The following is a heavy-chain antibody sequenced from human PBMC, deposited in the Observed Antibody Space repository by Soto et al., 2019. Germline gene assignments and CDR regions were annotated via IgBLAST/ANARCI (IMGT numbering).Heavy chain of an antibody. CDR3: AKDSKGGSVYGGWLDP. J-gene: IGHJ5*02. D-gene: IGHD3-22*01. V-gene: IGHV3-23*01. CDR1: GFTFSSYA. Sequence: EVQLLESGGGLVQPGGSLRLSCAASGFTFSSYAMSWVRQAPGKGLEWVSTISGSGGSTYYPDSVKGRFTITRDNSMTTLYLQMTCLRAEDTAVYDCAKDSKGGSVYGGWLDPWGQGTLVTVSS. CDR2: ISGSGGST.